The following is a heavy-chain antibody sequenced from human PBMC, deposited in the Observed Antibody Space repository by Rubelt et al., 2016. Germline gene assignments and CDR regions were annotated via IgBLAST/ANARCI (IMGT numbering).Heavy chain of an antibody. V-gene: IGHV4-39*07. CDR3: ARGRVPATSPLDS. CDR2: IYYSGST. D-gene: IGHD2-2*01. J-gene: IGHJ4*02. CDR1: GGSISSGNYY. Sequence: QLQLQESGPGLVKPSETLSLTCSVSGGSISSGNYYWGWIRQPPGKGLEWIGSIYYSGSTYYNPSLKSRVTISVDTSKNQFSLRLRSVTAAATAVYYCARGRVPATSPLDSWGQGILVTVSS.